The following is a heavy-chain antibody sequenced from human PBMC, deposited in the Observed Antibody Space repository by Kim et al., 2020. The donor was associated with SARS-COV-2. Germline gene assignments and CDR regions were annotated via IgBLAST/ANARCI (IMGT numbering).Heavy chain of an antibody. CDR3: ARGGSIAARHFDY. Sequence: AQKFQGRVTMTRETSTSTVYMELSSLRSEDTAVYYCARGGSIAARHFDYWGQGTLVTVSS. J-gene: IGHJ4*02. V-gene: IGHV1-46*01. D-gene: IGHD6-6*01.